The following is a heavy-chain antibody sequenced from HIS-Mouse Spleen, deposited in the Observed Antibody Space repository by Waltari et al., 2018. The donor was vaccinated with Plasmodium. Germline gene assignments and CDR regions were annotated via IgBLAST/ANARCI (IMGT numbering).Heavy chain of an antibody. Sequence: GGGLVKPGGSLRLSCAASGFTFSSYSMNWVRQAPGKGLEWVSSISSSSSYIYYADSVKGRFTISRDNAKNSLYLQMNSLRAEDTSVYYCARDGVREAAREVYDYLGQGTLVTVSS. CDR2: ISSSSSYI. V-gene: IGHV3-21*01. J-gene: IGHJ4*02. D-gene: IGHD6-6*01. CDR1: GFTFSSYS. CDR3: ARDGVREAAREVYDY.